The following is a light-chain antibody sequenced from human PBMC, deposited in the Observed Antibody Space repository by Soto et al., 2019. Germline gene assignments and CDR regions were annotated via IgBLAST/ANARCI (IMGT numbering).Light chain of an antibody. CDR2: DVT. J-gene: IGLJ1*01. V-gene: IGLV2-11*01. CDR3: CSYAGRYTFV. CDR1: SSDVGGYYY. Sequence: QSALTQPRSVSGSPGQSVTISCTGTSSDVGGYYYVSWYQQHPGKAPKLMIYDVTKRPSGVPDRFSGSKSGNTASLTISGLQGDDEADYYCCSYAGRYTFVCGPGTKLTVL.